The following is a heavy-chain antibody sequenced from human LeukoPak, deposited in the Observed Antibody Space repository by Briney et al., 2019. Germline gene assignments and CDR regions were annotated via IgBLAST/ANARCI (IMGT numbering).Heavy chain of an antibody. CDR3: ARGPIVGTRFDY. CDR2: IYYSGST. CDR1: GDSISSYY. Sequence: SETLSLTCTVSGDSISSYYWSWIRQPPGKGLEWIGYIYYSGSTNYNPSLKSRVTISADTSRNQFSLKLSSVTAADTAFYYCARGPIVGTRFDYWGQGTLVTVSS. V-gene: IGHV4-59*01. J-gene: IGHJ4*02. D-gene: IGHD1-26*01.